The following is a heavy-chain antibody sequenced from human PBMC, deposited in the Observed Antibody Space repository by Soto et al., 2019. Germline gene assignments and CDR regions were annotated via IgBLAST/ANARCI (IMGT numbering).Heavy chain of an antibody. CDR1: GFTFSNCV. Sequence: GGSLRLSCETSGFTFSNCVITWVRQPPGKRLEWVSVITTNGHTDYADSVKGRFTISRDNSKNTVYLQMNSLRAEDTAVYYCAKGLLNGRWYAADWGQGTLVTV. J-gene: IGHJ4*02. D-gene: IGHD6-13*01. CDR2: ITTNGHT. CDR3: AKGLLNGRWYAAD. V-gene: IGHV3-23*01.